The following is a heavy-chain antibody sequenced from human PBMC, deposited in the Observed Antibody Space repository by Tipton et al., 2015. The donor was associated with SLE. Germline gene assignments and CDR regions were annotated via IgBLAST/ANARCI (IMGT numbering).Heavy chain of an antibody. Sequence: GLVKPSETLSLTCNVSGYSVSSGYSWGWIRQPPGKGLEWIGSISHSGSTYYNPSLKSRVTISLDKSKNQFSVKLKSVTAADMAVYYCARIQPRGQNYDFWSGYYLGGFDIWGQGTLVTVSS. CDR3: ARIQPRGQNYDFWSGYYLGGFDI. CDR2: ISHSGST. CDR1: GYSVSSGYS. D-gene: IGHD3-3*01. V-gene: IGHV4-38-2*02. J-gene: IGHJ3*02.